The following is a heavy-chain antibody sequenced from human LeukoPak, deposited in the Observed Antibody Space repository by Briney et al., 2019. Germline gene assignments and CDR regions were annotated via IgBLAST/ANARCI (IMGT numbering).Heavy chain of an antibody. CDR2: ISGSGGST. J-gene: IGHJ4*02. CDR1: GFTLSSYA. D-gene: IGHD3-22*01. V-gene: IGHV3-23*01. CDR3: AKDLSQTIVVVTHFDY. Sequence: GGSLRLSCAASGFTLSSYAMSWVRQAPGKGLEWVSAISGSGGSTYYADSVKGRFTISRDNSKNTLYLQMNSLRAEDTAVYYCAKDLSQTIVVVTHFDYWGQGTLVTVSS.